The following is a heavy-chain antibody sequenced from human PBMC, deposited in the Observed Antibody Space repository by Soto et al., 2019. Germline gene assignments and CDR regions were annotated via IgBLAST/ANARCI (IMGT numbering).Heavy chain of an antibody. D-gene: IGHD3-16*01. CDR1: GFTFSSYA. Sequence: GGSLRLSCAASGFTFSSYAMSWVRQAPGKGLEWVSAISGSGGSTYYADSVKGRFTISRDNSKNTLYLQMNSLRAEDTAVYYCAKIWGEQMATSHYWYFDLWGRGTLVTVSS. CDR2: ISGSGGST. CDR3: AKIWGEQMATSHYWYFDL. V-gene: IGHV3-23*01. J-gene: IGHJ2*01.